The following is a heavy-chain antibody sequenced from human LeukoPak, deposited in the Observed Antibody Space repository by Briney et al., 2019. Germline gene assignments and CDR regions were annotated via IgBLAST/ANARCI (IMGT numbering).Heavy chain of an antibody. CDR1: GFTFSSYA. V-gene: IGHV3-30*01. J-gene: IGHJ5*02. CDR3: ARDPVTDFWSGYYTYNWFDP. D-gene: IGHD3-3*01. Sequence: GGSLRLSCAASGFTFSSYAMHWVRQAPGKGLEWVAVISYAGSNKYYADSVKDRFTISRDNSKNTLYLQMNSLRAENKAVYYCARDPVTDFWSGYYTYNWFDPWGQGTRVTVSS. CDR2: ISYAGSNK.